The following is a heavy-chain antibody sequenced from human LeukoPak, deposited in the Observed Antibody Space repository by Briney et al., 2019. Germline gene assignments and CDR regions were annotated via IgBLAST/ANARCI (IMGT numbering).Heavy chain of an antibody. CDR3: AKLQRAQPTRAYGMDV. Sequence: GRSLRLSCAASGFTFSSYAMHWVRQAPGKGLEWVAVISYDGSNKYYADSVKGRFTISRDNSKNTLYLQMNSLRAEDTAVYYCAKLQRAQPTRAYGMDVWGQGTTVTVSS. D-gene: IGHD1-1*01. J-gene: IGHJ6*02. V-gene: IGHV3-30-3*02. CDR1: GFTFSSYA. CDR2: ISYDGSNK.